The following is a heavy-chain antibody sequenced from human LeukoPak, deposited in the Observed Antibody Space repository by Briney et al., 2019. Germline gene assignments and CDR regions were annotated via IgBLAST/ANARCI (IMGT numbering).Heavy chain of an antibody. D-gene: IGHD6-13*01. CDR2: IYYSGST. CDR3: ARVGSSWNAFDI. Sequence: SETLSLTCTVSGGSISSSSYYWGWIRQPPGKGLEWIGSIYYSGSTYYNPSLKSRVTISVDTSKNQFSLKLSSVTAADTAVYYCARVGSSWNAFDIWGQGTMVTVSS. J-gene: IGHJ3*02. V-gene: IGHV4-39*01. CDR1: GGSISSSSYY.